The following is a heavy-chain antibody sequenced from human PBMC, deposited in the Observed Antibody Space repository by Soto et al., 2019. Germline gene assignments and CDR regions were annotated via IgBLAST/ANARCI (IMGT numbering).Heavy chain of an antibody. Sequence: SETLSLTCAVSAGSVSSYNWWSWVRQPPGKGLEWIGDIYHSGSTIYNPSLRSRVTISVDKSNNQFSLKLSSVTAADTAVYYCARGPGYSNYYYYGMDVWGQGTTVTVSS. D-gene: IGHD4-4*01. CDR3: ARGPGYSNYYYYGMDV. J-gene: IGHJ6*02. V-gene: IGHV4-4*02. CDR2: IYHSGST. CDR1: AGSVSSYNW.